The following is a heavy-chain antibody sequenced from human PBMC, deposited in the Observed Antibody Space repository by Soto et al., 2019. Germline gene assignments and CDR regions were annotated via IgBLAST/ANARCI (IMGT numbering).Heavy chain of an antibody. J-gene: IGHJ5*02. V-gene: IGHV4-4*07. CDR1: GGAISGYY. CDR3: AERPPISDWFDP. Sequence: SETLSLTCTVTGGAISGYYWTWIRQSDGEGLEWIGRIYSSGSTNYNPSLKSRVTISLDTSMNYFSLRLSSVTAADTAVYYCAERPPISDWFDPWGQGTLVTVSS. D-gene: IGHD3-3*01. CDR2: IYSSGST.